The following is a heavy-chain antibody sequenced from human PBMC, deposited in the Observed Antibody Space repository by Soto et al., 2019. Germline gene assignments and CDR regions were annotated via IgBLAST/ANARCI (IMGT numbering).Heavy chain of an antibody. CDR1: GFPFSSYS. CDR2: ISSSSSTI. D-gene: IGHD3-3*01. Sequence: PGGSLRLSCAAAGFPFSSYSMNWVRQAPGQGLEWVSYISSSSSTIYYADSVKGRFTISRDNAKNSLYLQMNSLRAEDTAVYYCTTEALRFRKWLSRRGVVYWGQGT. J-gene: IGHJ4*02. CDR3: TTEALRFRKWLSRRGVVY. V-gene: IGHV3-48*01.